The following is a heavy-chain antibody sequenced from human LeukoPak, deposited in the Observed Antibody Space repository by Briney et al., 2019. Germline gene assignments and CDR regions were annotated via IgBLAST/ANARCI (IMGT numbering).Heavy chain of an antibody. V-gene: IGHV3-48*04. CDR2: ISSSSSTI. CDR1: GFTFSRYS. D-gene: IGHD6-13*01. CDR3: ARDPETYGNSWGFDP. J-gene: IGHJ5*02. Sequence: PGGSLRLSCAASGFTFSRYSMNWVRQAPGKGLEWVSYISSSSSTIYYADSVKGRFTISRDNAKNSVHLQMNSLRAEDTALYYCARDPETYGNSWGFDPWGQGTLVTVSS.